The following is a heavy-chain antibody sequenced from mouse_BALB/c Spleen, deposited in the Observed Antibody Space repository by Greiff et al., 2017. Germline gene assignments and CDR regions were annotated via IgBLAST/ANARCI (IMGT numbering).Heavy chain of an antibody. V-gene: IGHV7-1*02. Sequence: EVKLVESGGGLVQPGGSLRLSCATSGFTFSDFYMEWVRQPPGKRLEWIAASRNKANDYTTEYSASVKGRFIVSRDTSQSILYLQMNALRAEDTAIYYCAREGYDGAWFAYWGQGTLVTVSA. J-gene: IGHJ3*01. D-gene: IGHD2-2*01. CDR2: SRNKANDYTT. CDR3: AREGYDGAWFAY. CDR1: GFTFSDFY.